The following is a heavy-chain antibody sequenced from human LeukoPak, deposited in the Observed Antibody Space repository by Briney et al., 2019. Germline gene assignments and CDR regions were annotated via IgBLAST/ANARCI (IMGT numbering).Heavy chain of an antibody. D-gene: IGHD1-26*01. V-gene: IGHV1-2*02. Sequence: GASVKVSCKASGYTFTGYYMHWVRQAPGQGLEWMGWINPNSGVTNYAQKFQGRVTMTRDTSISTAYMELSRLRSDDTAVYYCAVAESGTYAVFDYWGQGTPVTVSS. CDR3: AVAESGTYAVFDY. CDR1: GYTFTGYY. CDR2: INPNSGVT. J-gene: IGHJ4*02.